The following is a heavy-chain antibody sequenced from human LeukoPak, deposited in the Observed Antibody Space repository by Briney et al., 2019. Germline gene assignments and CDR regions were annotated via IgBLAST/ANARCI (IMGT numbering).Heavy chain of an antibody. V-gene: IGHV3-48*02. CDR2: ISITSDKI. CDR1: GFTFTGYS. CDR3: AKRGHYSINWYHYFDY. D-gene: IGHD6-13*01. J-gene: IGHJ4*02. Sequence: PGGSLRLSCAASGFTFTGYSMNWFRQAPGKGLEWVSYISITSDKIYYADSVKGRFTISRDNARNSLYLQMNSLRDEDTAVYSCAKRGHYSINWYHYFDYWGQGTLVTASS.